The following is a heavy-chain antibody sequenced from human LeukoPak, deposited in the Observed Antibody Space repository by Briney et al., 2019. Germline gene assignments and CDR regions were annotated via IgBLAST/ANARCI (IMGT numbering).Heavy chain of an antibody. D-gene: IGHD1-14*01. J-gene: IGHJ6*02. CDR2: IYYSGST. CDR3: ARYLLAIEATRYGMDV. CDR1: GGSISSYY. Sequence: SETLSLTCTVSGGSISSYYWSWIRQPPGKGLEWIGYIYYSGSTNYNPSLKSRVTISVDTSKNQFSLKLSSVTAADTAVYYCARYLLAIEATRYGMDVWGQGTTVTVSS. V-gene: IGHV4-59*01.